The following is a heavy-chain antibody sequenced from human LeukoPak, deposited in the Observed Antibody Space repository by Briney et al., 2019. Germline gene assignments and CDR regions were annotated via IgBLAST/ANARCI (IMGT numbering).Heavy chain of an antibody. V-gene: IGHV3-23*01. D-gene: IGHD3-3*01. CDR1: GFTFSSYA. CDR2: ISGSGGST. Sequence: GGSLRLSCAASGFTFSSYAMSWVRQAPGKGLEWVSAISGSGGSTYYADSMKGRFTISRDNSKNTLYLQMNSLRAEDTAVYYCAKDDFWSGNIDYWGQGTLVTVSS. CDR3: AKDDFWSGNIDY. J-gene: IGHJ4*02.